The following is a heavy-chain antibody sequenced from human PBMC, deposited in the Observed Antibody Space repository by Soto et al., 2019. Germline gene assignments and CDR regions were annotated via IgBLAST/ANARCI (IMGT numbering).Heavy chain of an antibody. J-gene: IGHJ4*02. CDR1: GFTFSDHY. CDR3: ARDRLPRASVATPGYLDY. CDR2: ISGSGNTI. D-gene: IGHD1-1*01. V-gene: IGHV3-11*01. Sequence: GGSLRLSCAASGFTFSDHYMSWIRQAPGKGLEWLSYISGSGNTIHYADSVKGRFTISRDNAKDSLYLQMSSLRAEDTAVYYCARDRLPRASVATPGYLDYWGQGSLVTVSS.